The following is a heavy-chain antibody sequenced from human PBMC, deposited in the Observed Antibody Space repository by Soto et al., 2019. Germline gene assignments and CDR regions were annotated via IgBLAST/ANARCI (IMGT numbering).Heavy chain of an antibody. Sequence: SVKVSCKASGGTFSSYAISWVRQAPGQGLEWMGGIIPTFGTANYAQKFQGGVTITADESTSTAYMELSSLRSEDTAVYYCARDERPYDFWSGYYTVPPAYYYHGMDVWGQGTTVTVSS. V-gene: IGHV1-69*13. D-gene: IGHD3-3*01. J-gene: IGHJ6*02. CDR1: GGTFSSYA. CDR2: IIPTFGTA. CDR3: ARDERPYDFWSGYYTVPPAYYYHGMDV.